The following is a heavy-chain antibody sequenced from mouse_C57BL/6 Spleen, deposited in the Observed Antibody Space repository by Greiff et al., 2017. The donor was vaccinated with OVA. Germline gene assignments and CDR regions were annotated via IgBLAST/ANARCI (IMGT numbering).Heavy chain of an antibody. CDR3: ARSSDYAWYFDV. J-gene: IGHJ1*03. D-gene: IGHD2-4*01. Sequence: EVQLQESGGGLVKPGGSLKLSCAASGFTFSDYGMHWVRQAPEKGLEWVAYISSGSSTIYYADTVKGRFTISRDNAKNTLFLQMTSLRSEDTAMYYCARSSDYAWYFDVWGTGTTVTVSS. CDR2: ISSGSSTI. CDR1: GFTFSDYG. V-gene: IGHV5-17*01.